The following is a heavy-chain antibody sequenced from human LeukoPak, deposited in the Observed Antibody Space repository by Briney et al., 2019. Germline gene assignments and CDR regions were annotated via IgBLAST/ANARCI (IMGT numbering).Heavy chain of an antibody. J-gene: IGHJ4*02. CDR3: ATDRVYRSSGRSWGFFDY. Sequence: ASVNLSCRVSGYTVTESPIHWVRGAPGEGLEWMGGFDSENNKMVYSQKFQGRVTMTEDTSADTAYMELTSLRSEDTAVYFCATDRVYRSSGRSWGFFDYWGQGTLVIVSS. CDR2: FDSENNKM. V-gene: IGHV1-24*01. D-gene: IGHD6-19*01. CDR1: GYTVTESP.